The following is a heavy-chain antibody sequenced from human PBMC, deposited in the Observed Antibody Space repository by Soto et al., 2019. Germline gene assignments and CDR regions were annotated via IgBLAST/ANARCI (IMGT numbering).Heavy chain of an antibody. V-gene: IGHV4-4*02. CDR3: ARGNCISTSCYMYPYYYYGMDV. CDR2: IYHSGST. Sequence: PSETLSLTCAVSGGSISSSNWWSWVRQPPGKGLEWIGEIYHSGSTNYNPSLKSRVTISVDKSKNQFSLKLSSVTAADTAVYYCARGNCISTSCYMYPYYYYGMDVWGQGTTVTVSS. D-gene: IGHD2-2*02. J-gene: IGHJ6*02. CDR1: GGSISSSNW.